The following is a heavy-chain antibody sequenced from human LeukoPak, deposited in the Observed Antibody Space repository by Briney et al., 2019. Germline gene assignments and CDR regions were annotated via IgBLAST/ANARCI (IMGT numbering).Heavy chain of an antibody. D-gene: IGHD2-15*01. CDR2: ISGSGGST. CDR3: ARDESLLDY. V-gene: IGHV3-23*01. CDR1: GGSFSGYY. Sequence: PSETLSLTCAVYGGSFSGYYWSWLRQAPGKGLEWVSAISGSGGSTYYADSVKGRFTISRDNSKNTLYLQMNSLRAEDTAVYYCARDESLLDYWGQGTLVTVSS. J-gene: IGHJ4*02.